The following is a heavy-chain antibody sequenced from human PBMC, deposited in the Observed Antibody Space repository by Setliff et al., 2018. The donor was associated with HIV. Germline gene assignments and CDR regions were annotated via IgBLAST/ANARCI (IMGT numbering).Heavy chain of an antibody. V-gene: IGHV3-13*01. D-gene: IGHD5-18*01. CDR3: ASIELAAMVPVDY. CDR2: IGTGGDT. CDR1: GFAFSDYD. Sequence: GGSLRLSCATSGFAFSDYDFHWVRQVPGEGLEWVSAIGTGGDTYYADSVKGRVTISRENAKNSLYLQMNNVRAGDTAVYYCASIELAAMVPVDYWGQGTLVTVSS. J-gene: IGHJ4*02.